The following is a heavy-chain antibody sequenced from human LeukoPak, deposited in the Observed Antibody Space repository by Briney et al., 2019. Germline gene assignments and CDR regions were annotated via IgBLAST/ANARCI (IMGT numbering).Heavy chain of an antibody. Sequence: PGGSLRLSCAASGFTFDDYGMSWVRQAPGKGLEWVSGINWNGGSTGYADSVKGRFTISRDSAKNSLYLQMNSLRAEDTALYYCARDSSGYDNNWFDPWGQGTLVTVSS. V-gene: IGHV3-20*04. CDR1: GFTFDDYG. CDR2: INWNGGST. CDR3: ARDSSGYDNNWFDP. J-gene: IGHJ5*02. D-gene: IGHD3-22*01.